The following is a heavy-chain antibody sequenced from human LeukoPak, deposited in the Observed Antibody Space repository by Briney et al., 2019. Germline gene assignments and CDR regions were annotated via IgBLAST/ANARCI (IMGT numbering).Heavy chain of an antibody. CDR1: GGSISSYY. D-gene: IGHD3-10*01. CDR3: ARAHYGSESYYLDY. J-gene: IGHJ4*02. V-gene: IGHV4-59*01. CDR2: IYYSGST. Sequence: SETLSLTCTVSGGSISSYYWSWIRQPPGKGLEWIGYIYYSGSTNYNPSLKSRVTISVDTSKNQFSLKLSSVTAADTAVYYCARAHYGSESYYLDYWGQGTLVTVSS.